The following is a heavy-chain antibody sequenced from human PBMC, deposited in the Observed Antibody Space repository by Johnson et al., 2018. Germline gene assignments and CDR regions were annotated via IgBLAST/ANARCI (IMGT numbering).Heavy chain of an antibody. Sequence: VQLVQSGGGLVQPGRSLRLSCAASGFTFDDYAMHWVRQAPGKGMEWVSGIYWNRGSIEYADSVKGRFTISRDNDKNSLYLQMNSLRTEDTAFYYCAKDRALRWSAIQHWGQGTLVTVSS. J-gene: IGHJ1*01. CDR1: GFTFDDYA. CDR3: AKDRALRWSAIQH. D-gene: IGHD4-23*01. CDR2: IYWNRGSI. V-gene: IGHV3-9*01.